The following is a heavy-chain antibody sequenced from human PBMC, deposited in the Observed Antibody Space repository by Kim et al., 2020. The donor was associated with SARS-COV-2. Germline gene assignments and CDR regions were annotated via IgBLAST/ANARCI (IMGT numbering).Heavy chain of an antibody. D-gene: IGHD2-2*01. CDR2: IYPGDSDT. V-gene: IGHV5-51*01. CDR3: ARVGWGSCSSTSCYGFDY. CDR1: GYSFTSYW. J-gene: IGHJ4*02. Sequence: GESLKISCKGSGYSFTSYWIGWVRQMPGKGLEWMGIIYPGDSDTRYSPSFQGQVTISADKSISTAYLQWSSLKASDTAMYYCARVGWGSCSSTSCYGFDYWGQGTLVTVSS.